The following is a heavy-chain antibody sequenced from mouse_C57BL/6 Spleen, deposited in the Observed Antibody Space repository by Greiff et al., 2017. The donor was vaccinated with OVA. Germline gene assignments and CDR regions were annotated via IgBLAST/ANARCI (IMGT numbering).Heavy chain of an antibody. V-gene: IGHV1-69*01. Sequence: QVQLKESGAELVMPGASVKLSCKASGYTFTSYWMHWVKQRPGQGLEWIGEIDPSDSYTNYNQKFKGKSTLTVDKSSSTAYMQLSSLTSEDSAVYYCARGGGYGSSYDYWGQGTTLTVSS. D-gene: IGHD1-1*01. J-gene: IGHJ2*01. CDR3: ARGGGYGSSYDY. CDR1: GYTFTSYW. CDR2: IDPSDSYT.